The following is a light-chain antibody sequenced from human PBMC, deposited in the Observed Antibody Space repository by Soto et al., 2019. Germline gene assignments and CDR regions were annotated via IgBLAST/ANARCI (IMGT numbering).Light chain of an antibody. CDR3: QQYNNWPPMYT. J-gene: IGKJ2*01. Sequence: EIVMTQSPATLSVSPGERATLSCRASQSVSSNVAWYQQKAGQAPRLLINHASTRATGIPARFSGSGSGQEFTLTISSLQSEDFAVYYCQQYNNWPPMYTFGQGTTLEIK. CDR1: QSVSSN. CDR2: HAS. V-gene: IGKV3-15*01.